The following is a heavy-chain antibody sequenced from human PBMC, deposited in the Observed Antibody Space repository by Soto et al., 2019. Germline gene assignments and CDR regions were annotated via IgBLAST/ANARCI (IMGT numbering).Heavy chain of an antibody. V-gene: IGHV4-39*01. Sequence: TLSLTCTVSGGSISSSSYYWGWIRQPPGKGLEWIGSIYYSGSTYYNPSLKSRVTISVDTSKNQFSLKLSSVTAADTAVYYCARRPWGRVGDAFDIWGQGTMVTVSS. CDR2: IYYSGST. J-gene: IGHJ3*02. CDR3: ARRPWGRVGDAFDI. CDR1: GGSISSSSYY. D-gene: IGHD7-27*01.